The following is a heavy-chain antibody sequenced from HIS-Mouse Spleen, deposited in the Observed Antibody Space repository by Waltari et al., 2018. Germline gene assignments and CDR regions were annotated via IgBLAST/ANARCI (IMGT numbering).Heavy chain of an antibody. Sequence: EVQLVESGGGLVKPGGSLRLSCAASGFTFSNAWMSWVRQAPGKGLEWVGRIKSKTDGGTTDYAAPVKGRFTISRDDSKNTLYLQMNSLKTEDTAVYYCTTVRPIAAAGTDYWGQGTLVTVSS. D-gene: IGHD6-13*01. CDR3: TTVRPIAAAGTDY. J-gene: IGHJ4*02. CDR2: IKSKTDGGTT. CDR1: GFTFSNAW. V-gene: IGHV3-15*01.